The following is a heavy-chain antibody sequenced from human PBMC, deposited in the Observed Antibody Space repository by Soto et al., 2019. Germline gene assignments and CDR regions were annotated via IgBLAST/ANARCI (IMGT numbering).Heavy chain of an antibody. CDR2: IKQDGSEK. J-gene: IGHJ6*02. V-gene: IGHV3-7*05. Sequence: PGGSLRLSCAASGFTFSSYWMSWVRQAPGKGLEWVANIKQDGSEKYYVDSVKGRFTISRDNAKNSLYLQMNSLRAEDTAVYYCARESRPSTSFGVVVYYYYGMDVWGQGTTVTVSS. CDR3: ARESRPSTSFGVVVYYYYGMDV. CDR1: GFTFSSYW. D-gene: IGHD3-3*01.